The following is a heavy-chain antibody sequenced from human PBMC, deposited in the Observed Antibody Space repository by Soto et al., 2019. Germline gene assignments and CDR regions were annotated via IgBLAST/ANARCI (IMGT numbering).Heavy chain of an antibody. D-gene: IGHD1-7*01. CDR1: GYTFTSYG. J-gene: IGHJ5*02. CDR3: AKDRGYNWNYGWFDP. Sequence: ASVKVSCKASGYTFTSYGISWVRQAPGQGLEWMGWISTYNGNTNYAQKLQGRVTMTTDTSTSTAYMELRSLRSDDTAVYYCAKDRGYNWNYGWFDPWGQGTLVTSPQ. V-gene: IGHV1-18*01. CDR2: ISTYNGNT.